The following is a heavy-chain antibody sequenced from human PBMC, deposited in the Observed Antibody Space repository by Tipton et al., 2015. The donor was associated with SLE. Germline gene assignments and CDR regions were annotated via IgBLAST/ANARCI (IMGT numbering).Heavy chain of an antibody. Sequence: TLSLTCTVSGGSISDSSHYWVWIRQSPGKGLEWVGSIYHSGITYYNPSLKSRVTMSVDRSKNQFSLRLTSVTAADTAVYYCATELFRGYTSGWGPDYWGQGTLVTVSS. V-gene: IGHV4-39*07. D-gene: IGHD6-19*01. CDR3: ATELFRGYTSGWGPDY. CDR2: IYHSGIT. CDR1: GGSISDSSHY. J-gene: IGHJ4*02.